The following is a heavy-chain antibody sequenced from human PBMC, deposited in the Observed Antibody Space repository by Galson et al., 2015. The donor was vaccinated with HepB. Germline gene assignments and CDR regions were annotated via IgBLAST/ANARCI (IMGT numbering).Heavy chain of an antibody. CDR3: ARQKYISSFGDY. J-gene: IGHJ4*02. CDR1: GFTFSSYE. CDR2: ITSTGSTV. Sequence: SLRLSCAASGFTFSSYEMNWVRQAPGKGLEWVSYITSTGSTVYYADSVKGRFTISRDNAENSLYLQMNSLRAEDTAVYYSARQKYISSFGDYWGQGTLVTVSS. D-gene: IGHD6-6*01. V-gene: IGHV3-48*03.